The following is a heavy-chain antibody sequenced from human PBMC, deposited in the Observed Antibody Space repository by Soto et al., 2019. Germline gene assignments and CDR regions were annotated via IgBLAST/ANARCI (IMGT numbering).Heavy chain of an antibody. CDR3: ARGRYSSGWFDF. D-gene: IGHD6-19*01. CDR1: GDSVSSPSYY. Sequence: SETLSLTCAVYGDSVSSPSYYWDWIRQPPGQGLEWIGYISYSGSTDYNPTLKSRVTISVDTSKNQFSLKLSSVTAADTAVYYCARGRYSSGWFDFWGQGTLVTVSS. V-gene: IGHV4-61*01. CDR2: ISYSGST. J-gene: IGHJ4*02.